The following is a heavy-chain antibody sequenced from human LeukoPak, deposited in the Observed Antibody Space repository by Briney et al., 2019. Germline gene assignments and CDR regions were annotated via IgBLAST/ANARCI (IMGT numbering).Heavy chain of an antibody. CDR2: INAGNGNT. V-gene: IGHV1-3*01. Sequence: ASVKVSCKASGYTFTSYAMHWVRQAPGQRLEWMGWINAGNGNTKYSQKFQGRVTITRDTFASTAYMELSSLRSEDTAVYYCARERWGIAAAGELDYWGQGTLVTVSS. CDR1: GYTFTSYA. J-gene: IGHJ4*02. D-gene: IGHD6-13*01. CDR3: ARERWGIAAAGELDY.